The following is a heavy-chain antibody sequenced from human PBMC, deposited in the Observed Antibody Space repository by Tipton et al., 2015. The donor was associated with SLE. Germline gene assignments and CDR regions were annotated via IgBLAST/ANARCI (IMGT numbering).Heavy chain of an antibody. CDR1: GVSMTRGGYY. CDR3: ARDVGNFYFDY. D-gene: IGHD1-7*01. V-gene: IGHV4-31*03. Sequence: TLSLTCSVSGVSMTRGGYYWTWIRQHPGKGLEWIGYIDYSGNTHYTPSLQSRTTISFDTSKKQFFLRLSSVTAADTAMYYCARDVGNFYFDYWGQGTLVAVSS. J-gene: IGHJ4*02. CDR2: IDYSGNT.